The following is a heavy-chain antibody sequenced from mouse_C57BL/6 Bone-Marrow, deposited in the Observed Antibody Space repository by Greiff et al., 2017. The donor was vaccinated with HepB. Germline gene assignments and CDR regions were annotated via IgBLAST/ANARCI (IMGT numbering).Heavy chain of an antibody. CDR2: IDPSDSYT. Sequence: QVQLQQPGAELVMPGASVKLSCKASGYTFTSYWMHWVKQRPGQGLEWIGEIDPSDSYTNYNQKFKGKSTLTVDKSSSTAYMQLSRLTSEDSAVYYCARRDYYGSRTTWFAYWGQGTLVTVSA. CDR3: ARRDYYGSRTTWFAY. J-gene: IGHJ3*01. D-gene: IGHD1-1*01. CDR1: GYTFTSYW. V-gene: IGHV1-69*01.